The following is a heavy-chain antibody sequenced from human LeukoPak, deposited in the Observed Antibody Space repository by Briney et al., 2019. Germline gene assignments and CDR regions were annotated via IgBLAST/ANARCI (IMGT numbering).Heavy chain of an antibody. Sequence: PGGSLRLSCVASGFTFSSYWMHSVRQAPGKGLVWVSRINSDGSSTSYADSVKGRFTISRDNAKNTLYLQMNSLRAEDTAVYYCTYPRNSSGWSHWGQGTLVTVSS. CDR1: GFTFSSYW. V-gene: IGHV3-74*01. J-gene: IGHJ4*02. CDR2: INSDGSST. D-gene: IGHD6-19*01. CDR3: TYPRNSSGWSH.